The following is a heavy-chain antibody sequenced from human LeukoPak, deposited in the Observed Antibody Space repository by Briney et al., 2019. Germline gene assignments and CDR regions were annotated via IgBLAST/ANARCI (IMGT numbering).Heavy chain of an antibody. J-gene: IGHJ4*02. V-gene: IGHV3-23*01. CDR3: AKKMGQYSSSPSGY. CDR2: ISGSGGGT. D-gene: IGHD6-13*01. CDR1: GFTFSSYA. Sequence: GGSLRLSCAASGFTFSSYAMSWVRQAPGKGLECVSTISGSGGGTYYADSVRGRFTISRDNSKNMLYLQMNNLRAEDAAIYYCAKKMGQYSSSPSGYWGQGTLVTVSS.